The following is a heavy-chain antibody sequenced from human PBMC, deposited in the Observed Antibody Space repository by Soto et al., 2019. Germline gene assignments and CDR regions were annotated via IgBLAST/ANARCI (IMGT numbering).Heavy chain of an antibody. D-gene: IGHD1-26*01. CDR2: ISGSGDST. CDR3: GRRGSGSYYDY. Sequence: EVQLLESGGGLVQPGGSLRLSCAASGFTFSSYAMRWVRQAPVKGLEWVSAISGSGDSTYYADSVKGRFTISRDNSKNTLYLQMSSLRAEATAVYYCGRRGSGSYYDYWGQGTLVTVSS. CDR1: GFTFSSYA. V-gene: IGHV3-23*01. J-gene: IGHJ4*02.